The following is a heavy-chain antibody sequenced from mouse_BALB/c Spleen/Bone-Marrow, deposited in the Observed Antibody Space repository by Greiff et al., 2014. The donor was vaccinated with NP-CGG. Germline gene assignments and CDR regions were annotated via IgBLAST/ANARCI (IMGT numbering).Heavy chain of an antibody. Sequence: QVQLQQSGAELVRPGVSVKISCKGSGYTYTDYAMHWVKQSHAKSLEWIGVISTYYGDASYNQKFKGKATMTVDKSSSTAYMELARLTSEDSAIYYCARDAMDYWGQGTSVTVSS. J-gene: IGHJ4*01. V-gene: IGHV1S137*01. CDR2: ISTYYGDA. CDR1: GYTYTDYA. CDR3: ARDAMDY.